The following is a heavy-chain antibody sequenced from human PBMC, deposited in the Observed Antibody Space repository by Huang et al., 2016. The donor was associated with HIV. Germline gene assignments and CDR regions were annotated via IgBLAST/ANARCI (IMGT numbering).Heavy chain of an antibody. CDR2: IYYRGRT. Sequence: QLQLQESGPGLVKPSETLSLTCTVSGGSIRSDNYYWGWIRQPPGKGLEWIGSIYYRGRTYYNPALKSRVTITVDTSKKQFSLKMRSVTAADTAVYYCARLPGSITMIRGVITDPYWGQGTLVTVST. D-gene: IGHD3-10*01. J-gene: IGHJ4*02. CDR1: GGSIRSDNYY. V-gene: IGHV4-39*01. CDR3: ARLPGSITMIRGVITDPY.